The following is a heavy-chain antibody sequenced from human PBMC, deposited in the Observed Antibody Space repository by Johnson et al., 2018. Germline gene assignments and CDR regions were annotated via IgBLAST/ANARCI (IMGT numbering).Heavy chain of an antibody. J-gene: IGHJ3*02. D-gene: IGHD2-15*01. CDR2: IYSGGST. V-gene: IGHV3-66*02. CDR3: ARDSPVHSSRAFDI. CDR1: GFTVSSNY. Sequence: VQLVESGGGLVQXGGSLRLXCAASGFTVSSNYMSWVRQAPGKGLEWVSVIYSGGSTYYADSVKGRFTISRDNSKNTLYLQMNSLRAEDTAVYYCARDSPVHSSRAFDIWGQGTMVTVSS.